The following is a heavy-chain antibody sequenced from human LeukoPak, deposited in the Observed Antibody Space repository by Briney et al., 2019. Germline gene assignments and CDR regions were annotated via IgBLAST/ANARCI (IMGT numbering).Heavy chain of an antibody. CDR1: GGSISSGSYY. CDR3: ARDHYYYDSSGYYYIRSLVY. D-gene: IGHD3-22*01. Sequence: SETLSLTCTVSGGSISSGSYYWSWIRQPAGKGLEWIGRIYTSGSTNYNPSLKSRVTISVDTSKNQFSLKLSSVTAADTAVYYCARDHYYYDSSGYYYIRSLVYWGQGTLVTVSS. V-gene: IGHV4-61*02. CDR2: IYTSGST. J-gene: IGHJ4*02.